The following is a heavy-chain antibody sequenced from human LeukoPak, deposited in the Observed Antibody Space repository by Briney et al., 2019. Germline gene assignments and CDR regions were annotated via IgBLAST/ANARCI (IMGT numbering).Heavy chain of an antibody. J-gene: IGHJ2*01. V-gene: IGHV3-74*01. Sequence: AGGSLRLPCAASGFTFSTYWMHWVRQAPGKGLVWVSSINSDGSSTSYADSVKGRFTISRDNSKNTLYLQMNSLRAEDTAVYYCAGGSYLFRWYFDLWGRGTLVTVSS. CDR3: AGGSYLFRWYFDL. CDR1: GFTFSTYW. D-gene: IGHD1-26*01. CDR2: INSDGSST.